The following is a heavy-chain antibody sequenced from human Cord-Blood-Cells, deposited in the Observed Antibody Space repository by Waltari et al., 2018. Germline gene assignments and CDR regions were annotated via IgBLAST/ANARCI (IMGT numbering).Heavy chain of an antibody. V-gene: IGHV3-21*01. CDR2: ISSSSSYI. Sequence: EVQLVESGGGLVKPGGSLRHSCAAPGFTLGRYSLNWVRQAPGKGLEWVSSISSSSSYIYYADSVKGRFTISRDNTKNSLYLQMNSLRAEDTAVYYCARDLWRFDYWGQGTLVTVSS. D-gene: IGHD2-21*01. J-gene: IGHJ4*02. CDR3: ARDLWRFDY. CDR1: GFTLGRYS.